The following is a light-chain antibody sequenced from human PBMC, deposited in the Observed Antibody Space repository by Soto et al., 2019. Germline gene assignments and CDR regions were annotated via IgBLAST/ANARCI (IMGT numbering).Light chain of an antibody. Sequence: EIVMTQSPATLSVSPGESATLSCRARQTVNSNLAWYQQKPGQGPRLLIYRASTRATGIPVRFSGSGSGTEFTLTISSLQSEDSAAYYCQQYTNWPWTFGQGTKVDIK. CDR1: QTVNSN. V-gene: IGKV3D-15*01. CDR3: QQYTNWPWT. CDR2: RAS. J-gene: IGKJ1*01.